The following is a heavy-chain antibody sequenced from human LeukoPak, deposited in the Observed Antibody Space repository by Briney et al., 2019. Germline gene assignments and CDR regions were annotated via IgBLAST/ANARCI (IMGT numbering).Heavy chain of an antibody. V-gene: IGHV3-48*01. CDR2: ISSSSSTI. CDR1: GFTFSSYS. CDR3: ARGEDTAMVPWGYYYYYMDV. D-gene: IGHD5-18*01. Sequence: GGSLRLSCAASGFTFSSYSMNWVRQAPGKGLEWVSYISSSSSTIYYADSVKGRFTISRDNAKNSLYLQMNSLRAEDTAVYYCARGEDTAMVPWGYYYYYMDVWGKGTTVTVSS. J-gene: IGHJ6*03.